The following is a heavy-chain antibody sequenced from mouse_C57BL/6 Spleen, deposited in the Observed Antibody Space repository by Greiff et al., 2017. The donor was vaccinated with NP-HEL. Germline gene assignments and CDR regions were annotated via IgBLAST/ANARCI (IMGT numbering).Heavy chain of an antibody. Sequence: QVTLKVSGPGILQSSQTLSLTCSFSGFSLSTSGMGVSWIRQPSGKGLEWLAHIYWDDDKCYNPFLKSRLISSKDTSRNQVILKITSVDTADTATYYCARRGWDAYFDYWGQGTTLTVSS. V-gene: IGHV8-12*01. CDR3: ARRGWDAYFDY. J-gene: IGHJ2*01. CDR2: IYWDDDK. CDR1: GFSLSTSGMG. D-gene: IGHD4-1*01.